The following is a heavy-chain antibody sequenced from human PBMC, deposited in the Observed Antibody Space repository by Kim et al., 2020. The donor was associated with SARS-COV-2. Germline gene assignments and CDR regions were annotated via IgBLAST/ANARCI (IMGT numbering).Heavy chain of an antibody. J-gene: IGHJ4*02. D-gene: IGHD1-26*01. CDR2: INPSGGST. Sequence: ASVKVSCKASGYTFTSYYMHWVRQAPGQGLEWMGIINPSGGSTSYAQKFQGRVTMTRDTSTSTVYMELSSLRSEDTAVYYCARDPHSYSGSTGYYFDYWGQGTLVTVSS. CDR1: GYTFTSYY. V-gene: IGHV1-46*01. CDR3: ARDPHSYSGSTGYYFDY.